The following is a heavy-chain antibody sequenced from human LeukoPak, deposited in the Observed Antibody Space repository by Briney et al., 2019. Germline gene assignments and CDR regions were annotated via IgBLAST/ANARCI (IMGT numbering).Heavy chain of an antibody. D-gene: IGHD2-2*01. CDR1: GFTFSSYA. CDR2: ISGSGGST. CDR3: AKDPGSVLSVVPAATRFDY. V-gene: IGHV3-23*01. Sequence: PGGSLRLSCAASGFTFSSYAMSWVRQAPGEGLEWVSAISGSGGSTYYADSVKGRFTISRDNSKNTLYLQMNSLRAEDTAVYYCAKDPGSVLSVVPAATRFDYWGQGTLVTVSS. J-gene: IGHJ4*02.